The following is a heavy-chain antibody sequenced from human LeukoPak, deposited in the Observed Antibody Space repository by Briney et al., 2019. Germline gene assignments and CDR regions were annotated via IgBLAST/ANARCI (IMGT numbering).Heavy chain of an antibody. V-gene: IGHV4-30-4*08. Sequence: SQTLSLTCTVSGGSISSGDYYWSWIRQPPGKGLEWIGYIYYSGSTYYNPSLKSRVTISVDTSKNQCSLKLSSVTAADTAVYYCARDVVRGYCSSTRCSPLDYWGQGTLATVSS. J-gene: IGHJ4*02. CDR3: ARDVVRGYCSSTRCSPLDY. D-gene: IGHD2-2*01. CDR2: IYYSGST. CDR1: GGSISSGDYY.